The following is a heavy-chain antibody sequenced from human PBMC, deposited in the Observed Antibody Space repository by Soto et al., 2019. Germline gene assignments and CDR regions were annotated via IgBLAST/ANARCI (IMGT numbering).Heavy chain of an antibody. Sequence: SETLSLTCTVSGGSISSGDYYWSWIRQPPGKGLEWIGYIYYSGSTYYNPSLKSRVTISVDTSKNQFSLKLSSVTAADTAVYYCARDTAAELNWFDPWGQGTLVTVSS. CDR3: ARDTAAELNWFDP. CDR2: IYYSGST. J-gene: IGHJ5*02. V-gene: IGHV4-30-4*01. D-gene: IGHD6-13*01. CDR1: GGSISSGDYY.